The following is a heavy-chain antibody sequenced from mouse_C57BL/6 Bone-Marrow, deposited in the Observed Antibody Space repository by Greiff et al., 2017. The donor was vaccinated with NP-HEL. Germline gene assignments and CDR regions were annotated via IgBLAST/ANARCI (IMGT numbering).Heavy chain of an antibody. D-gene: IGHD1-1*01. Sequence: QLKESGAELVKPGASVKISCKASGYAFSSYWMNWVKERPGKGLEWIGQIYPGDGDTKYNGKFKGKATLTADKSSSTAYMQVSSLTSEDSAVYFCARGDYGSSRFGYAMDYWGQGTSVTVSS. J-gene: IGHJ4*01. CDR2: IYPGDGDT. CDR3: ARGDYGSSRFGYAMDY. V-gene: IGHV1-80*01. CDR1: GYAFSSYW.